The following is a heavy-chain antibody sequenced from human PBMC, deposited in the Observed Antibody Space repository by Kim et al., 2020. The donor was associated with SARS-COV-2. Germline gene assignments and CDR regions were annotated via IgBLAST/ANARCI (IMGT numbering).Heavy chain of an antibody. Sequence: GESLKISCKGSGYRFTNYWIGWVCQMPGKGLEWMGIIFPGDSDTRYSPSFQGQVTISADKSISTAYLQWSSLKASDNAMYYCARYAGSGGVYFYYGMDVWGQGTTVTVAS. D-gene: IGHD2-2*01. CDR1: GYRFTNYW. CDR3: ARYAGSGGVYFYYGMDV. J-gene: IGHJ6*01. V-gene: IGHV5-51*01. CDR2: IFPGDSDT.